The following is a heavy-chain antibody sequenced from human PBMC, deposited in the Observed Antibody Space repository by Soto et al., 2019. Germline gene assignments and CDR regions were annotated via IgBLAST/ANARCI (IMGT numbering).Heavy chain of an antibody. Sequence: QVQLVQSGAEVKKPGSSVKVSCKASGGTFSSDTISWVRQAPVQGLEWMGRIIPIVTIITYAPKFQGRLTLTADKSTSTAYMELSSLRADDMAVYYCARTEGTARVLESLGQGTLVTVSS. CDR2: IIPIVTII. CDR3: ARTEGTARVLES. CDR1: GGTFSSDT. V-gene: IGHV1-69*02. D-gene: IGHD5-18*01. J-gene: IGHJ5*01.